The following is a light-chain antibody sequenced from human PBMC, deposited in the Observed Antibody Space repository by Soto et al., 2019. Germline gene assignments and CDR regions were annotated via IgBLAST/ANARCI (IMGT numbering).Light chain of an antibody. J-gene: IGLJ1*01. Sequence: QSALTQPASVSGSPGQSITISCTGTSDDVGGYNYVSWYQQHSGKAPKLIIYEVTNRPSGVSNRFSGSKSGNTASLTISGLQAEDEADYYCDSYTSSRAYVFGIGTKLTVL. V-gene: IGLV2-14*03. CDR2: EVT. CDR1: SDDVGGYNY. CDR3: DSYTSSRAYV.